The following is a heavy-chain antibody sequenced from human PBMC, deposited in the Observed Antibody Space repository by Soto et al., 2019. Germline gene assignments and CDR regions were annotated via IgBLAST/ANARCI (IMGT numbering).Heavy chain of an antibody. Sequence: EVQLLESGGGLVQPGGSLRLSCAASGFTFSSYAISWVRQAPGKGLEWVSAISGSGGSTYYADSVKGRFTSSRDNSKNTLYLQMNSLRAEDTAVYYCAKDWNGVEERWDYWGQGTLVTVSS. J-gene: IGHJ4*02. D-gene: IGHD1-1*01. CDR2: ISGSGGST. CDR1: GFTFSSYA. CDR3: AKDWNGVEERWDY. V-gene: IGHV3-23*01.